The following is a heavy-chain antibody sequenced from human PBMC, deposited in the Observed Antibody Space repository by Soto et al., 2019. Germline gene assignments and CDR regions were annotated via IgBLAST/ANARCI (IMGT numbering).Heavy chain of an antibody. J-gene: IGHJ4*02. D-gene: IGHD5-18*01. CDR2: IIPIFGTA. CDR1: GGTFSSYA. CDR3: AVGWDTAILDRDC. Sequence: QVQLVQSGAEVKKPGSSVKVSCKASGGTFSSYAISWVRQAPGQGLEWMGGIIPIFGTANYAPKFQGIVTITAHESTGTADMERSSLRYEATAVYYGAVGWDTAILDRDCWGQGALGTVSS. V-gene: IGHV1-69*12.